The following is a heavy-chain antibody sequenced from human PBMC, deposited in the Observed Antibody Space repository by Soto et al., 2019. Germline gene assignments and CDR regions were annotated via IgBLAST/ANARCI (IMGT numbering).Heavy chain of an antibody. V-gene: IGHV4-59*01. CDR1: GGSISSYY. J-gene: IGHJ6*02. Sequence: SETLSLTCTVSGGSISSYYRSWIRQPPGKGLEWIGYIYYSGSTNYNPSLKSRVTISVDTSKNQFSLKLSSVTAADTAVYYCAKAGLDYGMDVWGQGTTVTVSS. CDR3: AKAGLDYGMDV. CDR2: IYYSGST.